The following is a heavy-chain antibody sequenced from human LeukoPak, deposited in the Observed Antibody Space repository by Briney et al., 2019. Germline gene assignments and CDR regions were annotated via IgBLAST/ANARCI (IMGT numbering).Heavy chain of an antibody. D-gene: IGHD5-12*01. J-gene: IGHJ4*02. CDR3: ARDIVSGYDHHFDY. CDR2: IRYDGSNK. CDR1: GFTFSSYG. V-gene: IGHV3-30*02. Sequence: PGGSLRLSCAASGFTFSSYGMHWVRQAPGKGLEWVAFIRYDGSNKYYADSVKGRFTISRDNSKNSLYLQMNSLRAEDTAVYYCARDIVSGYDHHFDYWGQGTLVTVSS.